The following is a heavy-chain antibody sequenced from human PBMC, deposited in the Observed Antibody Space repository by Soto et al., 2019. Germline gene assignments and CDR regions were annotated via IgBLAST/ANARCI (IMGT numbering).Heavy chain of an antibody. V-gene: IGHV1-3*05. CDR1: GYTFTSYA. CDR3: AREPSYYGMDV. CDR2: INAGNGNT. J-gene: IGHJ6*02. Sequence: QVKLVQSGAEEKKPGASVKVSCKASGYTFTSYAMHWVRQAPGQRLEWMGWINAGNGNTKYSQKFQGRVTITRDTPASTAYMELGSLRSEDSAVYCLAREPSYYGMDVWGQGTMVTVSS.